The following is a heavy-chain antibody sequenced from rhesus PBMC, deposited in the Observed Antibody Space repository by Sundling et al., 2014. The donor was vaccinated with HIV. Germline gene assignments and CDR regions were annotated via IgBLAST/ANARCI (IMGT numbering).Heavy chain of an antibody. CDR2: IYDNSAST. J-gene: IGHJ6*01. V-gene: IGHV4S9*01. CDR1: GGSISAYYY. D-gene: IGHD2-27*01. Sequence: QVQLQESGPGLVKPSETLSLTCAVSGGSISAYYYWNWIRQPPGKGLEWIGSIYDNSASTYYNPSLKSRVAVSKDTSKNQFFLKLSSVTAADTAVYYCARESGTYTKRYYYGLDSWAKGRRHRLL. CDR3: ARESGTYTKRYYYGLDS.